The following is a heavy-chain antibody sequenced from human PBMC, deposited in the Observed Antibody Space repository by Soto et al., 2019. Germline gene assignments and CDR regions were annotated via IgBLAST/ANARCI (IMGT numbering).Heavy chain of an antibody. CDR1: GFTFSSYA. CDR3: ARTYYDSSGGGYYYYYYGMDV. Sequence: QVQLVESGGGVVQPGRSLRLSCAASGFTFSSYAMHWVRQAPGKGLEWVAVISYDGSNKYYADSVKGRFTISRDNSKNTLYLQMNSLGAEDTAVYYCARTYYDSSGGGYYYYYYGMDVWGQGTTVTVSS. V-gene: IGHV3-30-3*01. D-gene: IGHD3-22*01. J-gene: IGHJ6*02. CDR2: ISYDGSNK.